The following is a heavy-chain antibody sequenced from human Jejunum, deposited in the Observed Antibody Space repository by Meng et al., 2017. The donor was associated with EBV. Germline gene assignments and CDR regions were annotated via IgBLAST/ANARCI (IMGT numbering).Heavy chain of an antibody. CDR2: VHFSGIT. V-gene: IGHV4-34*02. J-gene: IGHJ4*02. CDR1: GGSVSGYY. CDR3: ARRTGDYVVGY. D-gene: IGHD2-8*02. Sequence: VQLQRWGEGLLRPTVTLSLTCAVYGGSVSGYYWSWVRQPPGRGLEYIGEVHFSGITNYTPSLKSRVTMSVDASKNQFSLRLTSVTAADTAVYYCARRTGDYVVGYWGQGTLVTVSS.